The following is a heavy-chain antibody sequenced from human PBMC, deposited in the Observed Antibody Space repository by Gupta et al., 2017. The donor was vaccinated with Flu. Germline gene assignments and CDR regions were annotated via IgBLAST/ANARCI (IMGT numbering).Heavy chain of an antibody. CDR1: GFLFCYYG. D-gene: IGHD2-15*01. J-gene: IGHJ5*01. CDR3: AKDQREYCSGGECYPQILDS. Sequence: QVQLVESGGGVVQPGRSLRLSCAASGFLFCYYGLHWVRQAPGKGLEWVAVISYDGTYKYYGDSVRGRFTISRDNSKNTLYLQMKSLKVEDTAIYYCAKDQREYCSGGECYPQILDSWGQGTLVTVSP. CDR2: ISYDGTYK. V-gene: IGHV3-30*18.